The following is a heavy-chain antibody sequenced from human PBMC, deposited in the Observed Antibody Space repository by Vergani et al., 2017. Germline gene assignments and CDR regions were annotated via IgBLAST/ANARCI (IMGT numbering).Heavy chain of an antibody. J-gene: IGHJ6*03. V-gene: IGHV1-2*02. D-gene: IGHD3-10*01. Sequence: QVQLVQSGAEVKKPGASVKVSCKASGYTFTGYYMHWVRQAPGQGLEWMGWINPNSGGPNYAQKFQGRVTMTRDTSISTAYMELSRLRSDDTAVYYCARGSVRGVIINAHGYYMDVWGKGTTVTVSS. CDR1: GYTFTGYY. CDR2: INPNSGGP. CDR3: ARGSVRGVIINAHGYYMDV.